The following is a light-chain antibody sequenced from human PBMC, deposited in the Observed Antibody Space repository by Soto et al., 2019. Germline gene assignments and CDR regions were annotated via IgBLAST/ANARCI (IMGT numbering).Light chain of an antibody. CDR1: SSDVGGYNY. J-gene: IGLJ2*01. Sequence: QSALTQPPSASGSPGQSVTISCTATSSDVGGYNYVSWYQQHPGKAPKLMIYEVSKRPSGVPDRFSGSKSGNTASLTVSGLQAEDEADYYYSSYAGSNNLVFGGGTKLTVL. CDR2: EVS. CDR3: SSYAGSNNLV. V-gene: IGLV2-8*01.